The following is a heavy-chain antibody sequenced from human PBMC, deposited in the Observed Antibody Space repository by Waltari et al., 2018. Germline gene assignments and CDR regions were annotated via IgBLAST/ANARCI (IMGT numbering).Heavy chain of an antibody. CDR1: GYSISSGYY. J-gene: IGHJ4*02. CDR3: ARHRYFDY. Sequence: QVQLQESGPGLVKPSETLSLTCAVSGYSISSGYYWGWIRQPPGKGLEWIGSIYHSGSTYYNPSLKSRVTISVDTSKNQFSLKLSSVTAADTAVYYCARHRYFDYWGQGTLVTVSS. CDR2: IYHSGST. V-gene: IGHV4-38-2*01.